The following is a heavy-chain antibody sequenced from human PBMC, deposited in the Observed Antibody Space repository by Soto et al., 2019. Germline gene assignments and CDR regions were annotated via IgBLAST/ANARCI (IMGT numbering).Heavy chain of an antibody. CDR2: VYYTGDT. CDR1: SGPDRSHN. V-gene: IGHV4-59*08. D-gene: IGHD4-17*01. Sequence: QVRLQQSGPRLVKPSETLSLTCTVSSGPDRSHNWGWIRQPPGRGLEWIGYVYYTGDTAYNPSLRGRVTISADTSTNDISLTLNSVTAADTAVYYCVRQGIDYLHGLVDVWGQGTTVSVSS. CDR3: VRQGIDYLHGLVDV. J-gene: IGHJ6*02.